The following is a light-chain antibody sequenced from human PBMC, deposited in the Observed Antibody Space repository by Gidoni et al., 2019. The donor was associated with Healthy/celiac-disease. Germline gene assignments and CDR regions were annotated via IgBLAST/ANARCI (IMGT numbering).Light chain of an antibody. CDR3: QQSYSTLSIT. CDR1: QSISSY. V-gene: IGKV1-39*01. J-gene: IGKJ5*01. Sequence: DIQMTQSPSSLSASVGDRVTITCRASQSISSYLNWYQQKPGKAPKLLIYAASSLQSGVPSRLSGSGSGTDFTLTISSLQPEDFATYYCQQSYSTLSITFXQXTRLEIK. CDR2: AAS.